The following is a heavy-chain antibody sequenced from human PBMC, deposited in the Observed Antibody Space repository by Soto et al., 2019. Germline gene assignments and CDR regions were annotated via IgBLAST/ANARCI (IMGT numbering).Heavy chain of an antibody. D-gene: IGHD6-19*01. CDR1: GYTFTSYA. V-gene: IGHV1-3*01. Sequence: QVQLVQSGAEVKKPGASVKVSCKASGYTFTSYAMHWVREAPGQRLEWMGRINAGNGNTKYSQEFQGRVTITSDTSASTAYMELSSLRSEDTAVYYCARVSGIAVAEVWGQGTLVTVSS. J-gene: IGHJ4*02. CDR3: ARVSGIAVAEV. CDR2: INAGNGNT.